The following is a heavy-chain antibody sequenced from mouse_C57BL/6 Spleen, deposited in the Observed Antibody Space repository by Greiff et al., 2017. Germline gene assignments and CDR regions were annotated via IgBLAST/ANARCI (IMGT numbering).Heavy chain of an antibody. J-gene: IGHJ3*01. CDR3: ARDVGCNYDFAY. CDR1: GYAFTNYL. Sequence: QVQLQQSGAELVRPGTSVKVSCKASGYAFTNYLIEWVKQRPGQGLEWIGEINPGSGGTNYDEKFKGKATLTGDKSSSTAYMQLSSLTSEDSAVYSCARDVGCNYDFAYWGQGTLLTVSA. D-gene: IGHD2-1*01. V-gene: IGHV1-54*01. CDR2: INPGSGGT.